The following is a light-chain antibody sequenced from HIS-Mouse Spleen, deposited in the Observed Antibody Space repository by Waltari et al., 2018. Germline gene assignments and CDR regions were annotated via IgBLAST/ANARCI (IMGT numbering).Light chain of an antibody. CDR3: SSYTSSSTLI. V-gene: IGLV2-14*01. Sequence: LTQPHSVSESPGKTVTISCTGSSGSIASNHVQGHQQHPGKAPKLMIFEVSNRPSGVSNRFSGSKAGNSASLTISWLQAEDEADYYCSSYTSSSTLIVGRGTKLTVL. J-gene: IGLJ2*01. CDR2: EVS. CDR1: SSGSIASNH.